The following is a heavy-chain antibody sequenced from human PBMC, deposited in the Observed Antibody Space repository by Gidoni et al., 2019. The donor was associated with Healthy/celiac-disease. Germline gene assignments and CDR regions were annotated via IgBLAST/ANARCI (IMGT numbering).Heavy chain of an antibody. CDR2: SDPSDSYT. V-gene: IGHV5-10-1*03. Sequence: EVQLVQSGAEVKKPGESLRISCKGSGYSFTSYWISWVRQMPGKGLEWMGRSDPSDSYTNYSPSFQGHVTISADKSISTAYLQWSSLKASDTAMYYCARQGYSGYGTHTTWEDWFDPWGQGTLVTVSS. D-gene: IGHD5-12*01. CDR1: GYSFTSYW. J-gene: IGHJ5*02. CDR3: ARQGYSGYGTHTTWEDWFDP.